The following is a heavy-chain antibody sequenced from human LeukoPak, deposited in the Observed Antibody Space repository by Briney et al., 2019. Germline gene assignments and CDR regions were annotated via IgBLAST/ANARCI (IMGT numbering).Heavy chain of an antibody. CDR1: GYTFTGYY. CDR3: ARDPAADVVVVAATPINNDY. Sequence: ASVKVSCKASGYTFTGYYMHWVRQAPGQGREWMGWINPNSGGTNYAQKFQGRVTMTRDTSISTAYMELSSLRSYDTGVYYGARDPAADVVVVAATPINNDYWGQGTLVTVSS. CDR2: INPNSGGT. J-gene: IGHJ4*02. D-gene: IGHD2-15*01. V-gene: IGHV1-2*02.